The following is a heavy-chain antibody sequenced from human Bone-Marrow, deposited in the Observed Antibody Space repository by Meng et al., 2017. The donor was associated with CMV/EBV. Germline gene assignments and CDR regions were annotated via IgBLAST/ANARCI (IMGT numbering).Heavy chain of an antibody. D-gene: IGHD3-22*01. CDR3: AMTDYYDSSGGWFDP. J-gene: IGHJ5*02. CDR2: IIPILGIA. Sequence: SVKVSCKASGGTFSSYAISWVRQAPGQGLEWMGGIIPILGIANYAQKFQGRVTITADKSTSTAYMELSSLRSEETAGYYWAMTDYYDSSGGWFDPWGQGTLVTVSS. V-gene: IGHV1-69*10. CDR1: GGTFSSYA.